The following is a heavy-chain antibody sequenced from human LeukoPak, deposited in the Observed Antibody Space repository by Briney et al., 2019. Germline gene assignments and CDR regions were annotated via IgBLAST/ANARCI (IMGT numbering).Heavy chain of an antibody. J-gene: IGHJ3*02. Sequence: GGSLRLSCAAPGFTFSSYSMNWVRQAPGKGLEWVSSISSSSSYIYYADSVKGRFTISRDNAKNSLYLQMNSLRAEDTAVYYCARVGDIVVVPAAPGAFDIWGQGTMVTVSS. CDR2: ISSSSSYI. CDR3: ARVGDIVVVPAAPGAFDI. D-gene: IGHD2-2*01. V-gene: IGHV3-21*01. CDR1: GFTFSSYS.